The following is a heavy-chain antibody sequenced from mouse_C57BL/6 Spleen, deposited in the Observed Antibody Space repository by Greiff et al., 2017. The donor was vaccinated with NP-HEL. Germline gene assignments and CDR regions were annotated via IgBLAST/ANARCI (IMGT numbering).Heavy chain of an antibody. CDR3: ARRGPDGAMDY. CDR2: ISNGGGST. CDR1: GFTFSDYY. J-gene: IGHJ4*01. Sequence: EVKVVESGGGLVQPGGSLKLSCAASGFTFSDYYMYWVRQTPEKRLEWVAYISNGGGSTYYPDTVKGRFTISRDNAKNTLYLQMSRLKSEDTAMYYCARRGPDGAMDYWGQGTSVTVSS. V-gene: IGHV5-12*01. D-gene: IGHD2-3*01.